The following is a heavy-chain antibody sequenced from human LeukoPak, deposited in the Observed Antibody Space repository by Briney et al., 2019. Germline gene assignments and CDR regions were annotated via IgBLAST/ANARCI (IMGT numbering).Heavy chain of an antibody. V-gene: IGHV4-34*01. CDR3: ARGVNY. Sequence: PSETLSLTCAVYGGSFSGYYWSWIRQPPGKGLEWIGEINHSGSTNYNPSLKSRVTISVDTSKNQFSLKLSSVTAADTAVYYCARGVNYWGQGTLVTVSS. J-gene: IGHJ4*02. CDR1: GGSFSGYY. CDR2: INHSGST.